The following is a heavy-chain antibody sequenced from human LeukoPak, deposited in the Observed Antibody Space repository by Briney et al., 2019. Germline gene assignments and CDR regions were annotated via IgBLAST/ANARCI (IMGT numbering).Heavy chain of an antibody. CDR3: ARVGPAAYFDY. V-gene: IGHV1-46*01. CDR2: INPSGGST. Sequence: ASVKVSCKASGYTFTSYYMHWVRQAPGQGLEWMGIINPSGGSTNYAQKFQGRVTMTRDTSTSTVYMELSSLRSEDTAVYYCARVGPAAYFDYWGQGTLVTVSS. D-gene: IGHD3-16*01. CDR1: GYTFTSYY. J-gene: IGHJ4*02.